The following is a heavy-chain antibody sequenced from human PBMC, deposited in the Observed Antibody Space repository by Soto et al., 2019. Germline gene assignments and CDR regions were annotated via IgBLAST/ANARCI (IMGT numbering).Heavy chain of an antibody. V-gene: IGHV1-46*01. CDR1: GYTFTSYY. CDR3: ARGYSGSYYILNWFDP. Sequence: ASVKVSCKASGYTFTSYYMHWVRQAPGQGLEWMGIINPSGGSTSYAQKFQGRVTMTRDTSTSTVYMELSSLRSEDTAVYYCARGYSGSYYILNWFDPWGQGTLVTVSS. J-gene: IGHJ5*02. CDR2: INPSGGST. D-gene: IGHD1-26*01.